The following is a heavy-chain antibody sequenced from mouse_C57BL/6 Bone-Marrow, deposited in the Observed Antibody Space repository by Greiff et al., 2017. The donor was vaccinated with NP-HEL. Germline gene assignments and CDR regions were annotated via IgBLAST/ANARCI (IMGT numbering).Heavy chain of an antibody. CDR1: GYTFTSYW. D-gene: IGHD2-2*01. J-gene: IGHJ3*01. Sequence: QVQLQQPGAELVRPGTSVTLSCKASGYTFTSYWMHWVKQRPGQGLEWIGVIDPSDSYSNYNQKFKGKATLTVDTSSSTAYMQLSSLTSEDSAVYYCARGVTGPAWFAYWGQGTLVTVSA. CDR3: ARGVTGPAWFAY. V-gene: IGHV1-59*01. CDR2: IDPSDSYS.